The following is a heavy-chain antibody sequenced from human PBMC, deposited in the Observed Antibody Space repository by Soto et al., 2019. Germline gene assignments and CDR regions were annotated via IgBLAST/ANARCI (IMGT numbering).Heavy chain of an antibody. V-gene: IGHV3-23*01. D-gene: IGHD6-13*01. CDR1: GFTFSSYA. J-gene: IGHJ4*02. CDR2: ISGSGGST. Sequence: GGSLRLSCAASGFTFSSYAMSWVRQAPGKGLEWVSAISGSGGSTYYADSVKGRFTISRDNSKNTLYLQMNSLRAEDTAVYYCAKCEGSSEYSSSWYLVNFDYWGQGTLVTVSS. CDR3: AKCEGSSEYSSSWYLVNFDY.